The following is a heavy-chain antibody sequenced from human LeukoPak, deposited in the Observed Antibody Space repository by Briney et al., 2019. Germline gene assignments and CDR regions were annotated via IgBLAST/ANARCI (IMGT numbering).Heavy chain of an antibody. CDR2: ITDSGGRT. V-gene: IGHV3-23*01. D-gene: IGHD3-22*01. J-gene: IGHJ4*02. CDR3: AKRGVVIRVILVGFHKEAYYFDS. CDR1: VITLSNYG. Sequence: GGCLRLSCAVSVITLSNYGMSWVPQAPGRGREWVAGITDSGGRTNYADSVKGRFTISRDNPKNTLILQMNSLRPEDTAVYFYAKRGVVIRVILVGFHKEAYYFDSWGQGALVTVSS.